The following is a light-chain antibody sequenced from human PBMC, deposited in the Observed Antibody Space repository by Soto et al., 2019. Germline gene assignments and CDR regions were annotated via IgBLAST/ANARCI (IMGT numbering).Light chain of an antibody. J-gene: IGKJ4*01. CDR1: QSVSSY. CDR3: QKYNDWLLP. Sequence: DIVLTQSPATLSLSPVERATLSCRAIQSVSSYLAWYQQKPGQAPRLLIYDASNRATGIPAKFSGSGSGTEFTLTISSLQSEDFAVYYCQKYNDWLLPFGGGTKVDIK. V-gene: IGKV3D-15*01. CDR2: DAS.